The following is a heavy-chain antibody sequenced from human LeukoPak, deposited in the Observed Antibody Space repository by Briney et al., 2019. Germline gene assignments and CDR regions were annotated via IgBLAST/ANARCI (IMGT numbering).Heavy chain of an antibody. J-gene: IGHJ4*02. Sequence: GGSLRLSCAASGFTFSSYAMSWVRQAPGKVLVWASVISPDGSTTNYAEPVKGRFTISRDNAKNTLYLQMNSLRAEDTAVYYCARPVGTTVSVDYWGQGTLVTVSS. V-gene: IGHV3-74*01. CDR1: GFTFSSYA. CDR2: ISPDGSTT. D-gene: IGHD1-26*01. CDR3: ARPVGTTVSVDY.